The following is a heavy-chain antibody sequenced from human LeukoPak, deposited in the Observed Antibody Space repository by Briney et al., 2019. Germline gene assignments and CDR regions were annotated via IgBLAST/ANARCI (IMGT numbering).Heavy chain of an antibody. CDR2: ISESGGST. V-gene: IGHV3-23*01. CDR1: GFTFSSYA. Sequence: GGSLRLSCAASGFTFSSYAMGWVRQAPGKGLEWVSGISESGGSTYYADSVKGRFTISRDNSKNTLYLQMNSLRAEDTAIYYCAKKDSGSYYDYWGQGILVTVSS. D-gene: IGHD3-10*01. J-gene: IGHJ4*02. CDR3: AKKDSGSYYDY.